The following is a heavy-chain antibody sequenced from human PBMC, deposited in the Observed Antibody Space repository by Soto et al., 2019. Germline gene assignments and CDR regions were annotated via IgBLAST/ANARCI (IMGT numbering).Heavy chain of an antibody. CDR3: ARQAEGSSYNWFDP. CDR1: GGSISSSSYY. Sequence: SETLSRTCTVSGGSISSSSYYWGWIRQPPGKGLEWIGSIYYSGSTYYNPSLKSRVTISVDASKNQFSLKLSSVTAADTAVYYCARQAEGSSYNWFDPWGQGTLVTVSS. V-gene: IGHV4-39*01. D-gene: IGHD6-6*01. CDR2: IYYSGST. J-gene: IGHJ5*02.